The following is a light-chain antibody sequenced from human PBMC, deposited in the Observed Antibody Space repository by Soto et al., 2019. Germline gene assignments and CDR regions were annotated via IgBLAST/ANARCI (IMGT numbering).Light chain of an antibody. Sequence: EIVLTQSPGSLSLSPGERATLSCRAIQSVSNNYLAWYQQKPGQAPRLLIYGASNRATGIPARFSGSGSGTDFTLTISSLEPEDFAVYYCQQRSDWPPITFGQGTRLEI. V-gene: IGKV3-11*01. CDR2: GAS. J-gene: IGKJ5*01. CDR3: QQRSDWPPIT. CDR1: QSVSNNY.